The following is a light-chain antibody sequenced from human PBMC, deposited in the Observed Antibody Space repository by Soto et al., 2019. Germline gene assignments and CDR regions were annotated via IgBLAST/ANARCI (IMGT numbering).Light chain of an antibody. V-gene: IGLV2-14*01. CDR3: SSYTITTSYV. CDR1: TNDVGLYNY. Sequence: QSALTQPASVSGSPGQSITISRTGTTNDVGLYNYVSWYQRHPGKAPKLMIYDVTNRPSGVSYRFSGSKSGNTASLTISGLQVEDEAEYYCSSYTITTSYVFGTGTKVTVL. J-gene: IGLJ1*01. CDR2: DVT.